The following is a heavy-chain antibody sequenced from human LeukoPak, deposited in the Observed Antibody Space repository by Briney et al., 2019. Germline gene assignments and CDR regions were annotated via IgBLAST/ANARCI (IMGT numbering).Heavy chain of an antibody. J-gene: IGHJ4*02. CDR3: ARGIERVGFDY. CDR1: GYSISSGYY. Sequence: SETLSLTCAVSGYSISSGYYGGWIRQPPGQGLAWIGSIYHSGSTYYNPSLKSRVTISVDTSKNQFSLKLSSVTAADTAVYYCARGIERVGFDYWGQGTLVTVSS. D-gene: IGHD1-1*01. CDR2: IYHSGST. V-gene: IGHV4-38-2*01.